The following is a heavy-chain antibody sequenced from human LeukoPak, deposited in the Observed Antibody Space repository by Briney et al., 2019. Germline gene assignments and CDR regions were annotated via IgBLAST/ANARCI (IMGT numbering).Heavy chain of an antibody. Sequence: GGYLRLSWAASGFTFSSYGMHWVRQAPGKGLEWVAVIWYDGSNKYYADSVKGRFTISRDNSKNTLYLQMNSLRAEDTAVYYCARDPITAAYWGQGTLVTVSS. V-gene: IGHV3-33*01. CDR3: ARDPITAAY. CDR2: IWYDGSNK. D-gene: IGHD3-10*01. CDR1: GFTFSSYG. J-gene: IGHJ4*02.